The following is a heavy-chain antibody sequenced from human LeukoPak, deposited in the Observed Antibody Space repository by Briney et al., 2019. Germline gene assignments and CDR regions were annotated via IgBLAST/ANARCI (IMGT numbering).Heavy chain of an antibody. CDR1: GGSISSGDYY. D-gene: IGHD1/OR15-1a*01. J-gene: IGHJ3*02. V-gene: IGHV4-30-4*01. CDR2: IYYSGST. Sequence: SQTLSLTCTVSGGSISSGDYYWSWIRQPPGKGLEWIGYIYYSGSTYYNPSLKSRVTISVDTSKNQFSLKLSFVTAADTAVYYCARVEQTSDAFDIWGQGTMVTVSS. CDR3: ARVEQTSDAFDI.